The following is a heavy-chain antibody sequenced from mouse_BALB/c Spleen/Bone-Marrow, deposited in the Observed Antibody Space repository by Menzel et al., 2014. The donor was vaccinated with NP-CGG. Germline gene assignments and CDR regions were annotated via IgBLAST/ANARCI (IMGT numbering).Heavy chain of an antibody. CDR3: ARKVRYFDY. CDR2: ISSGGGST. CDR1: GFAFSSYD. Sequence: EVQVVESGGGLAKPGGSLKLSCAASGFAFSSYDMPWVRQTPEKRLEWVAYISSGGGSTYYPDTVKGRFTIPRDNAKNTLYLQMSSLKSEDTAMYYCARKVRYFDYWGQGTTLTVSS. D-gene: IGHD2-14*01. J-gene: IGHJ2*01. V-gene: IGHV5-12-1*01.